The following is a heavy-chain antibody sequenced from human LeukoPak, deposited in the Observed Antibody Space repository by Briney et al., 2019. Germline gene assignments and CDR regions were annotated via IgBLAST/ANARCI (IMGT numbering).Heavy chain of an antibody. CDR2: ISSNGGST. V-gene: IGHV3-64*01. CDR3: ARDSPVLGDAFDI. Sequence: AGGSLRLSCAASGFTFSSYAMHWVRQAPGKGLEYVSAISSNGGSTYYANSVKGRFTISRDNSKNTLYLQMGSLRAEDMAVYYCARDSPVLGDAFDIWGQGTMVTVSS. CDR1: GFTFSSYA. J-gene: IGHJ3*02. D-gene: IGHD2-8*02.